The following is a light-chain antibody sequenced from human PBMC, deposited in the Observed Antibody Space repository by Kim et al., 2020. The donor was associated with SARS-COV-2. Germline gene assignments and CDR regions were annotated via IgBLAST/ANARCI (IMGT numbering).Light chain of an antibody. CDR3: QVWDSSSDHSRV. Sequence: YELTQPPSVSVAPGKTARITCGGNNIGSKSVHWYQQKPGQAPVLVIYYDSDRPSGIPERFSGSNSGNTATLTISRVEAGDEADYYCQVWDSSSDHSRVFGGGTQLTVL. J-gene: IGLJ3*02. V-gene: IGLV3-21*04. CDR2: YDS. CDR1: NIGSKS.